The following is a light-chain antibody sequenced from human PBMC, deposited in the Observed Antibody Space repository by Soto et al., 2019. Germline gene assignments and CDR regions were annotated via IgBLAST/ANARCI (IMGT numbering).Light chain of an antibody. V-gene: IGKV3-15*01. CDR2: GAF. CDR1: HSVSSN. Sequence: EIVMTHSPATRSVSPGGTATLCCRASHSVSSNLAWYQHKPGQAPRLLIYGAFTRATGIPARFSGSGSGTEFTLTLRSLQSEDFAVYYCQQSNTSSISFGKGTRLEIK. CDR3: QQSNTSSIS. J-gene: IGKJ5*01.